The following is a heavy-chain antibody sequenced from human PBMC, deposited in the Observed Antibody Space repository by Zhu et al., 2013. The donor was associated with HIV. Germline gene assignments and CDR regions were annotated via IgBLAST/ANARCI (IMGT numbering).Heavy chain of an antibody. CDR3: ARVPSRYQLEGGL. J-gene: IGHJ2*01. Sequence: QVQLVQSGAEVKKPGASVKVSCKASGYTFINYGIAWVRQAPGQGLEWMGWISTYNGNTNYAQKFQGRVTMTTDTSTSTAYMELRSLRSDDTAVYYCARVPSRYQLEGGLWGRGTLVTVSS. CDR2: ISTYNGNT. D-gene: IGHD2-2*01. CDR1: GYTFINYG. V-gene: IGHV1-18*01.